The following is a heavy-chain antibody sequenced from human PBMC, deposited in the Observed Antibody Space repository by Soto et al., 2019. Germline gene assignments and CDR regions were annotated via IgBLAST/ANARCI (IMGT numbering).Heavy chain of an antibody. Sequence: QVQLVQSGAEVKKPGSSVKVSCKASGGTFSSYAISWVRQAPGQGLEWMGGIIPIFGTANYAQKLQGRVTITADESTSTAYMELSSLRSEDTAVYYCARDFSAFGECQGYLGMDVWGQGTTVTVSS. V-gene: IGHV1-69*01. CDR1: GGTFSSYA. D-gene: IGHD3-10*01. J-gene: IGHJ6*02. CDR3: ARDFSAFGECQGYLGMDV. CDR2: IIPIFGTA.